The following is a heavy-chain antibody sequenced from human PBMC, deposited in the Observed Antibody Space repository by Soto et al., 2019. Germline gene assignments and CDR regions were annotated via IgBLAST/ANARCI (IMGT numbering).Heavy chain of an antibody. CDR3: ARLAGGTAHRPDF. Sequence: PGGSLRLSCVASGFTFSYNAMSWVRQAPGKGLQWVSTISGSGETTYNAYLVRGGSTISSAPSKNTLKLQMSILRADDTAVYYFARLAGGTAHRPDFWGQGTMVTVSS. D-gene: IGHD6-19*01. J-gene: IGHJ4*02. CDR2: ISGSGETT. CDR1: GFTFSYNA. V-gene: IGHV3-23*01.